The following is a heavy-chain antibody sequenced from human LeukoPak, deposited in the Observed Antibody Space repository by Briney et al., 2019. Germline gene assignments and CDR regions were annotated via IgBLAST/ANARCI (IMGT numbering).Heavy chain of an antibody. V-gene: IGHV3-9*01. CDR2: ISWNSGSI. D-gene: IGHD2-2*02. Sequence: GGSLRLSCAASGFTFDDYAMHWVRQAPGKGLEWVSGISWNSGSIGYADSVKGRFTISRDNAKNSLYLQMNSLRSEDTAVYYCARSKYQLLYEGYFDYWGQGTLVTVSS. CDR3: ARSKYQLLYEGYFDY. J-gene: IGHJ4*02. CDR1: GFTFDDYA.